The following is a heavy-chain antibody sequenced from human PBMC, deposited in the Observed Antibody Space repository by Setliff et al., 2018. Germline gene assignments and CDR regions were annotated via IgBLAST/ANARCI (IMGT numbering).Heavy chain of an antibody. CDR1: GYTFTSYG. Sequence: ASVKVSCKASGYTFTSYGISLVRHAPGQGLEWMGWISAYNGNTNYAQKLQGRVTMTTDTSTSTAYMELRSLRADDTAVYYCARGAFYYDSSDDAFDICGQGTLVTVSS. CDR2: ISAYNGNT. V-gene: IGHV1-18*01. D-gene: IGHD3-22*01. J-gene: IGHJ3*02. CDR3: ARGAFYYDSSDDAFDI.